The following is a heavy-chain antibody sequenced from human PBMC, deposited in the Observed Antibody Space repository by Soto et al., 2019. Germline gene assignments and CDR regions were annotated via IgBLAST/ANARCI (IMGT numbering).Heavy chain of an antibody. D-gene: IGHD3-10*01. CDR2: VSSSRSI. CDR3: ARDMGGDGELGY. CDR1: GFTFSTYG. J-gene: IGHJ4*02. Sequence: DVQLVESGGGLVQPGGSLRLSCAASGFTFSTYGMNWVRQAPGKGLEWVSYVSSSRSISYADSVKGRLTIPRDNAKNSLFPKMNSLRADDTAVYLCARDMGGDGELGYWGQGTLVTVSS. V-gene: IGHV3-48*01.